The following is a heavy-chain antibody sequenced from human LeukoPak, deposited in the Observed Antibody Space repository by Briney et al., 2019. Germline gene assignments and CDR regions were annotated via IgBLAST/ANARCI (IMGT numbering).Heavy chain of an antibody. D-gene: IGHD5-12*01. CDR2: ISWNSYNI. V-gene: IGHV3-9*01. CDR1: GFTFDDYA. J-gene: IGHJ4*02. Sequence: GGSLRLSCAASGFTFDDYAMHWVRQAPGKGLEWVSGISWNSYNIGYADPVKGRFTISRDNAKNSLYLQMNSLRSEDTAVYYCARDGYHSGLPEYDDYWGQGTLVTVSS. CDR3: ARDGYHSGLPEYDDY.